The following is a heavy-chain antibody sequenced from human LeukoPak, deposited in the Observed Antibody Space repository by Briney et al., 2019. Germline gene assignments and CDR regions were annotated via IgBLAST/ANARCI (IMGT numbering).Heavy chain of an antibody. CDR2: ISYSGST. D-gene: IGHD3-3*01. Sequence: SETLSLTCTVSGGSISSYYWSWIRQPPGKGLEWIGYISYSGSTNYNPSLKSRVTISVDTSQNQFSLKLSSVTAADTAVYYCARVTSGYYTTDAFDIWGQGTMVTVSS. J-gene: IGHJ3*02. CDR1: GGSISSYY. V-gene: IGHV4-59*08. CDR3: ARVTSGYYTTDAFDI.